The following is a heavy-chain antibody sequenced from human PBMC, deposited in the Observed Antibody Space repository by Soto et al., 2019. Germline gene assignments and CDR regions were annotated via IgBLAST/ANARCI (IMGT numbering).Heavy chain of an antibody. CDR1: GYTFTSYY. Sequence: ASVKVSCKASGYTFTSYYMHWVRQAPGQGLEWMGIINPSGGSTSYAQKFQGRVTMTRDTSTSTVYMELSSLRSGDTAVYYCARDVRIAVAGTGGGWFDPWGQGTLVTVSS. CDR2: INPSGGST. D-gene: IGHD6-19*01. J-gene: IGHJ5*02. V-gene: IGHV1-46*01. CDR3: ARDVRIAVAGTGGGWFDP.